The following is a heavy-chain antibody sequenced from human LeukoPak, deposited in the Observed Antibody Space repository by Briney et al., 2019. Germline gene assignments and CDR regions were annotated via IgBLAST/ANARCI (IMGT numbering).Heavy chain of an antibody. CDR1: GGSISSSNW. CDR2: IYHSGST. J-gene: IGHJ4*02. V-gene: IGHV4-4*02. CDR3: ARGFINYFDY. Sequence: SGTLSLTCAVSGGSISSSNWWSWVRQPPGKGLEWIGEIYHSGSTYYNPSLKSRVTISVDTSKNQFSLKLSSVTAADTAVYYCARGFINYFDYWGQGTLVTVSS.